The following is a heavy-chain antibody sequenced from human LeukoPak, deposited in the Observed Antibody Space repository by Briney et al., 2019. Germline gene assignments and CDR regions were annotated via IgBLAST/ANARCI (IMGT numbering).Heavy chain of an antibody. CDR1: GDSISSGSYY. CDR3: ASNNFWSARGFDP. D-gene: IGHD3-3*01. J-gene: IGHJ5*02. CDR2: IFYSGST. Sequence: SESLSLTCTVSGDSISSGSYYWGWIRQPPGKGLEWIGSIFYSGSTFYNPSLKSRVTISVDTSKNQFSLKLTSVTAADTAVYYCASNNFWSARGFDPWGRGTLVTVSS. V-gene: IGHV4-39*01.